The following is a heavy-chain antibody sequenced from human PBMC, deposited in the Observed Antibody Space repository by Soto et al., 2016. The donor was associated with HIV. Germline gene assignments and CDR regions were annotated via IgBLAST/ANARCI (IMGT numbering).Heavy chain of an antibody. V-gene: IGHV3-23*01. D-gene: IGHD3-10*01. CDR1: GFTFGNYA. J-gene: IGHJ3*01. CDR3: AKDLRMTMVQGFIDALDF. Sequence: EVSLLEFGGGLVQPGGSLKLSYGASGFTFGNYAMSWVRQAPGKGLEWVSGISDSGSNTYYADSVKGRFTISRDNSKNTLYLHMNSLRAEDTAVYYCAKDLRMTMVQGFIDALDFWGQGTMVTVSS. CDR2: ISDSGSNT.